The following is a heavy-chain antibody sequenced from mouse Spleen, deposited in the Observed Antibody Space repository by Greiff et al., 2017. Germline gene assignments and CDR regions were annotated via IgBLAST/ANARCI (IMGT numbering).Heavy chain of an antibody. CDR1: GYTFTSYW. CDR3: ARGGVTTVVGYFDV. J-gene: IGHJ1*03. V-gene: IGHV1-64*01. Sequence: QVQLQQPGAELVKPGASVKLSCKASGYTFTSYWMHWVKQRPGQGLEWIGMIHPNSGSTNYNEKFKSKATLTVDKSSSTAYMQLSSLTSEDSAVYNCARGGVTTVVGYFDVWGTGTTVTVSS. CDR2: IHPNSGST. D-gene: IGHD1-1*01.